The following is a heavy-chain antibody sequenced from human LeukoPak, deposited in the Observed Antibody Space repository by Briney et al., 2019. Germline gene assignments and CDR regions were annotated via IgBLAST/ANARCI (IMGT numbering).Heavy chain of an antibody. J-gene: IGHJ4*02. Sequence: GGTLRLSCAASGFTFSSYDMTWVRQAPGKGLEWVSSISSSSSYIYYSDSVKGRFTISRDNAKNSLYLQMNSLKADDTAVYYCTRGAGTGWRFDSWGQGTLVTVSS. D-gene: IGHD6-19*01. V-gene: IGHV3-21*01. CDR2: ISSSSSYI. CDR3: TRGAGTGWRFDS. CDR1: GFTFSSYD.